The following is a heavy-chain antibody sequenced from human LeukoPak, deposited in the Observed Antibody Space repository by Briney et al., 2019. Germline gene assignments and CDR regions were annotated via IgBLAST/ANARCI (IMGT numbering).Heavy chain of an antibody. Sequence: SETLSLTCTVSSGSLSSHYWSWIRQSPGKGLEWIGYIYYSGTTNYNPSLKSRVTISVDTSKNQFSLKLSSVTAADTAVYYCARDLSLDYWGRGTLVTVSS. CDR3: ARDLSLDY. J-gene: IGHJ4*02. V-gene: IGHV4-59*11. CDR1: SGSLSSHY. CDR2: IYYSGTT.